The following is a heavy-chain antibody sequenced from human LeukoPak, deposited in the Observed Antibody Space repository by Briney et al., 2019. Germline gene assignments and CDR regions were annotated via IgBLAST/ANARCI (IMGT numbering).Heavy chain of an antibody. CDR3: ARENGGYSPT. CDR1: GGSFSGYY. V-gene: IGHV4-34*01. CDR2: INHSGST. D-gene: IGHD5-18*01. J-gene: IGHJ5*02. Sequence: PSETLSLTCAVYGGSFSGYYWSWIRQPPGKGLEWIGEINHSGSTNYNPSLKSRVTISVDTSKNQFSLKLSSVTAADTAVYYCARENGGYSPTWGQGTLVTVSS.